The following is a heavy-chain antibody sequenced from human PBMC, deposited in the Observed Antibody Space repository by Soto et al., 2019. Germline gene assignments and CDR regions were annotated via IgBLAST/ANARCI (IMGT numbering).Heavy chain of an antibody. D-gene: IGHD6-13*01. Sequence: LALTCAVSGGSISSSNWWSWVRQPPGKGLEWIGEIYHSGSTNYNPSLKSRVTISVDKSKNQFSLKLSSVTAADTAVYYCARERIAAAGNYGMDVWRQRTTVTVSS. V-gene: IGHV4-4*02. CDR1: GGSISSSNW. CDR3: ARERIAAAGNYGMDV. CDR2: IYHSGST. J-gene: IGHJ6*02.